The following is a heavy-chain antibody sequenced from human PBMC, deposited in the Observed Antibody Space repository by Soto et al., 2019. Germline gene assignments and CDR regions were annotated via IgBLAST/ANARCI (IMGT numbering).Heavy chain of an antibody. CDR2: IYYSGTT. V-gene: IGHV4-39*07. D-gene: IGHD1-26*01. CDR3: ARAPSAWDRVWFDS. CDR1: GGSISSSSYY. Sequence: SETLSLTCTVSGGSISSSSYYCGWIRQPPGNWPEWIGKIYYSGTTYYNPSLKSRVTISEDTSKNQFSRKLSSATAADTAVYYCARAPSAWDRVWFDSWGQGTLVTVSS. J-gene: IGHJ5*01.